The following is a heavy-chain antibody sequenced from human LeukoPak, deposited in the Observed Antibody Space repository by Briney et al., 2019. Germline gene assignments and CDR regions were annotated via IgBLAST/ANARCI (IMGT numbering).Heavy chain of an antibody. Sequence: GGSLRLSCAASGFTFSSYAMSWVRQAPGKWLEWVSAISGSGGSTYYADSVKGRFTISRDNSKNTLYLQMSSLRAEDTAVYYCAKDWYSSSWHLVVDYWGQGTLVTVSS. J-gene: IGHJ4*02. CDR2: ISGSGGST. CDR3: AKDWYSSSWHLVVDY. V-gene: IGHV3-23*01. D-gene: IGHD6-13*01. CDR1: GFTFSSYA.